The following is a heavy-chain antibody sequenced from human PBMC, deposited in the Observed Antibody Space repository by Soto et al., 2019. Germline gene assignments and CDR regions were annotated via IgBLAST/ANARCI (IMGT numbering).Heavy chain of an antibody. J-gene: IGHJ4*02. D-gene: IGHD2-2*01. V-gene: IGHV4-59*01. CDR1: GGFISSYY. CDR3: ARAVYCTSTSCYGPFDY. Sequence: SETLSLTCTVSGGFISSYYWSWIRQAPGKGLEWIGYIHHTGSTNYNPSLKSRVTISVDTSKTQFSLKLSSVTAADTAVYYCARAVYCTSTSCYGPFDYWGQGTLVTVSS. CDR2: IHHTGST.